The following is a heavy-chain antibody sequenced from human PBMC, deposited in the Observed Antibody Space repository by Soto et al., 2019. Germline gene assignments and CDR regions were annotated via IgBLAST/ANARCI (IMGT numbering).Heavy chain of an antibody. J-gene: IGHJ4*02. D-gene: IGHD6-6*01. Sequence: EVQLVESGGGLVQPGGSLRLSCAASGFTISSNYMSWVRQAPGKGLEWVSVIYSGGSTYYADSVKGRFTISRDNSKNTLYLQMNSLRAEDTAVYYCARDASSSSSAHYWGQGTLVTVSS. V-gene: IGHV3-66*01. CDR2: IYSGGST. CDR3: ARDASSSSSAHY. CDR1: GFTISSNY.